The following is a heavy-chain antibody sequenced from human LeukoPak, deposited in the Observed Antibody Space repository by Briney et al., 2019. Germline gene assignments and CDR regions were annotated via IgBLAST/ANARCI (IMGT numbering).Heavy chain of an antibody. J-gene: IGHJ3*02. V-gene: IGHV4-34*01. Sequence: SETLSLTCAVYGGSFSGYYWSWIRQPPGKGLEWIGEINHSGSTNYNPSLKSRVTISVDTSKNQFSLKLSSVTAADTAVYCCAKAAPGYSSSWYPDAFDIWGQGTMVTVSS. CDR1: GGSFSGYY. D-gene: IGHD6-13*01. CDR3: AKAAPGYSSSWYPDAFDI. CDR2: INHSGST.